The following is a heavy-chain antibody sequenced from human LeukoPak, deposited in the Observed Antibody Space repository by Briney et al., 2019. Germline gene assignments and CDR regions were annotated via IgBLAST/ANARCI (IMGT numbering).Heavy chain of an antibody. CDR2: INGDGGSS. J-gene: IGHJ4*02. CDR1: GFTFSTYW. Sequence: GGSLRLSCAASGFTFSTYWMHWVRQAPGKGLVWVSRINGDGGSSNYADSVKGRFTISRDNAKNTLYLQMSSLRVEDTAVYYWASASSLRKAAGGDYWGQGTLVTVST. V-gene: IGHV3-74*01. D-gene: IGHD6-13*01. CDR3: ASASSLRKAAGGDY.